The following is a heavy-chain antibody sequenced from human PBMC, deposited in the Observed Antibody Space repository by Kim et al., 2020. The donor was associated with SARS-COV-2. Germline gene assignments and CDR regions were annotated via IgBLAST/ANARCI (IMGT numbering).Heavy chain of an antibody. Sequence: SETLSLTCTVSGGSISSGGYYWGWIRQHPGKGLEWTGYIYDSGSTYYNPSLKSRVTISVDTTKNQFSLKLSSVTAADTAVYYCARGARYYDSSGYYLTPIDSWGQGTLVTVSP. CDR3: ARGARYYDSSGYYLTPIDS. CDR1: GGSISSGGYY. J-gene: IGHJ4*02. V-gene: IGHV4-31*03. D-gene: IGHD3-22*01. CDR2: IYDSGST.